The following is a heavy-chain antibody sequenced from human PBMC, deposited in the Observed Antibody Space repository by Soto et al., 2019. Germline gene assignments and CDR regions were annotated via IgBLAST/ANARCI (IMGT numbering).Heavy chain of an antibody. V-gene: IGHV3-9*01. CDR2: ISWNSGSI. Sequence: EVQLVESGGGLVQPGRSLRLSCAASGFTFDDYAMHWVRQAPGKGLEWVSGISWNSGSIGYADSVKGRFTISRDNAKNSLYLQMNSLRAEDTALYYCAKDTYYSSSWNGGPSHLIMDVWGQGTTVTVSS. CDR3: AKDTYYSSSWNGGPSHLIMDV. D-gene: IGHD6-13*01. J-gene: IGHJ6*02. CDR1: GFTFDDYA.